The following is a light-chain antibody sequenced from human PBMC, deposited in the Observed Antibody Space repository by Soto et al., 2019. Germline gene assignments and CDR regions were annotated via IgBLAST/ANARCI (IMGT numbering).Light chain of an antibody. Sequence: EIVMTQSPATLSLSPGERVTLSCRTSHSVNSHVAWYQQKPGQAPRLLLYGASTRATGIPVRLSGSGFGTEFTLTISSMKSEDFAVYYCQQYKNWPLFGHGTRLEIK. V-gene: IGKV3-15*01. CDR3: QQYKNWPL. J-gene: IGKJ5*01. CDR1: HSVNSH. CDR2: GAS.